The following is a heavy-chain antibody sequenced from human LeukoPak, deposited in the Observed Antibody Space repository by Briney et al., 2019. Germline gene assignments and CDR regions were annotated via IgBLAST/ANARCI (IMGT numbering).Heavy chain of an antibody. CDR2: MESTGSST. J-gene: IGHJ4*02. V-gene: IGHV3-74*01. CDR3: ARGGDYPFDY. Sequence: GGSLRLSCVASGFXFSSYWIHWVRQAPGKGLVWISSMESTGSSTGYADSVKGRFTISRDNAKNTLYLQMNSLRAEDTALYYCARGGDYPFDYWGQGTLVTVSS. D-gene: IGHD4-17*01. CDR1: GFXFSSYW.